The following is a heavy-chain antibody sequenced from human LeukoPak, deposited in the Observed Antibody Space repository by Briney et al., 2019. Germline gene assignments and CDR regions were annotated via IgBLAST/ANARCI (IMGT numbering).Heavy chain of an antibody. CDR2: ISSSGSTI. Sequence: GGSLRLSCAASGFTFSDYYMSWIRQAPGKGLEWVSYISSSGSTIYYADSVKGRFTISRDNSKNTLYLQMNSLRAEDTAVYYCARVPVGSGWYYYYGMDVWGQGTTVTVSS. CDR3: ARVPVGSGWYYYYGMDV. D-gene: IGHD6-19*01. J-gene: IGHJ6*02. CDR1: GFTFSDYY. V-gene: IGHV3-11*01.